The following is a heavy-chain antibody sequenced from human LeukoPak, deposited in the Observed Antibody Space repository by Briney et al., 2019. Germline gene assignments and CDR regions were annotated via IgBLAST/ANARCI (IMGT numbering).Heavy chain of an antibody. CDR3: ARNSRVASTSGLNY. V-gene: IGHV1-69*01. CDR1: GGTFSSYP. J-gene: IGHJ4*02. CDR2: ITPIFGAA. D-gene: IGHD4-23*01. Sequence: SVKVSCKASGGTFSSYPFTWVRQAPGQGLEWMGEITPIFGAANYAQTFQGRVTITADESTSTVFMELSSLRSDDTAFYYCARNSRVASTSGLNYWGQGTLVTVSS.